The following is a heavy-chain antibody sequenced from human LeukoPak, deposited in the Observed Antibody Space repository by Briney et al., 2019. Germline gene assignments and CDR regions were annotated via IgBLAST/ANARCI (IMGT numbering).Heavy chain of an antibody. J-gene: IGHJ4*02. Sequence: GGSLRLSCAASGFTVSSNYMSWVRQAPGKGLEWVSVIYSGGSTYYADSVRGRFTISRDNSKNTVYLHMNSLRVDDTAVYYCARETFTIPFDYWGQGTLVTVSS. CDR2: IYSGGST. CDR3: ARETFTIPFDY. D-gene: IGHD5-24*01. V-gene: IGHV3-53*01. CDR1: GFTVSSNY.